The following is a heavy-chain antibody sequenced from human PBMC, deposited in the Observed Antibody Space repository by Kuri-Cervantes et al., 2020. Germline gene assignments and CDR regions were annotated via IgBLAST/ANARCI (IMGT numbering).Heavy chain of an antibody. Sequence: GGSLRLSCAASGFIFNTYGIHWVRQAPGKGLEWVAIIWFDGSNKCYADSVKGRFTISRDNSKNTLYLQMNSLRAEDTAVYYCARDLRGFGELFSFDYWGQGTLVTVSS. CDR2: IWFDGSNK. D-gene: IGHD3-10*01. V-gene: IGHV3-30*02. CDR3: ARDLRGFGELFSFDY. CDR1: GFIFNTYG. J-gene: IGHJ4*02.